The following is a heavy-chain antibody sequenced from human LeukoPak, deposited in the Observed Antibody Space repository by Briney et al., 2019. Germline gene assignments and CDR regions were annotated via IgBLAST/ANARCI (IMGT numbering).Heavy chain of an antibody. V-gene: IGHV3-48*03. J-gene: IGHJ4*02. D-gene: IGHD6-19*01. CDR3: ATLTVASSFDY. CDR2: ISSSGGTR. CDR1: GFAFSVYE. Sequence: PGGSLRLSCAASGFAFSVYEMYWVRQAPGKGLEWVSYISSSGGTRNYADSVKGRFTISRDNAKNSLYLQMNSLRAEDTAVYYCATLTVASSFDYWGQGTLVTVSS.